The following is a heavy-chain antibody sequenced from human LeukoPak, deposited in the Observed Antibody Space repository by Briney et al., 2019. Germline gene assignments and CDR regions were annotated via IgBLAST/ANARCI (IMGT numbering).Heavy chain of an antibody. J-gene: IGHJ4*02. CDR1: GFTFSAYA. CDR3: AKWKYSNSGIDDY. V-gene: IGHV3-23*01. CDR2: ITKSGDNT. D-gene: IGHD6-6*01. Sequence: GGSLRLSCAASGFTFSAYAMGWVRQAPGKGLEWVSVITKSGDNTYSADSVKGRFTLSRDNSKNTVYLQMDSLRAEDTAVYYCAKWKYSNSGIDDYWGQGTLVTVSS.